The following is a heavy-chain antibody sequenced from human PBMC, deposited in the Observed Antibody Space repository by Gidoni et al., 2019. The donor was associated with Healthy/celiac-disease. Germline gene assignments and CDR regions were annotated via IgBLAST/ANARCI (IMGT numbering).Heavy chain of an antibody. Sequence: EVQLVESGGGLVKPGGSRRLSGAASGVTFSNAWMSWVRQAPGKGLELVGRINSKTDGGTTDYAAPVKGRFTISRDDSNNTLYLQMTSLKPEATAVYYCTTDPPSYYDRAGGYWGQGTLVTVSS. CDR1: GVTFSNAW. V-gene: IGHV3-15*01. CDR2: INSKTDGGTT. J-gene: IGHJ4*02. D-gene: IGHD3-10*02. CDR3: TTDPPSYYDRAGGY.